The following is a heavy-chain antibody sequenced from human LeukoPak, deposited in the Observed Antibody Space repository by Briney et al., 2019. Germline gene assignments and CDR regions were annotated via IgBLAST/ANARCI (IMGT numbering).Heavy chain of an antibody. V-gene: IGHV1-2*02. CDR3: ARAWVAPAAPNWFDP. D-gene: IGHD2-2*01. CDR2: INPNSGGT. J-gene: IGHJ5*02. Sequence: ASVKVSCKASGYTFTGYYMHWVRQAPGQGLEWMGWINPNSGGTNYAQKFQGGVTMTRDTSISTAYMELSRLRSDDTAVYYCARAWVAPAAPNWFDPWGQGTLVTVSS. CDR1: GYTFTGYY.